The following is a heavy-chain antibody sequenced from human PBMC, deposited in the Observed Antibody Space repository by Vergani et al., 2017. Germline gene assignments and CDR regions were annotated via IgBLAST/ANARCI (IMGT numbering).Heavy chain of an antibody. CDR2: ISSSSSTI. Sequence: EVQLVESGGGLVQPGGSLRLSCAASGFTFSSYSMNWVRQAPGKGLEWVSYISSSSSTIYYADSVKGRFTISRDNAKNSLYLQMNSLRAEDTAVYYCARDSELWLESLDYWGQGTLVTVSS. D-gene: IGHD5-18*01. V-gene: IGHV3-48*04. CDR1: GFTFSSYS. J-gene: IGHJ4*02. CDR3: ARDSELWLESLDY.